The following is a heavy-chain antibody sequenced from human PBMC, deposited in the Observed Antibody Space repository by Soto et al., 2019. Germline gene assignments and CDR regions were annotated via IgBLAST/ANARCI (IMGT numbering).Heavy chain of an antibody. Sequence: ESGGGVVQPGRSLRLSCAASGFTFSSYAMHWVRQAPGKGLEWVAVISYDGSNKYYADSVKGRFTISRDNSKNTLYLQMTSLRAEDTAVYYCASQRVTTRYYYGMDVWGQGTTVTVSS. V-gene: IGHV3-30-3*01. D-gene: IGHD4-4*01. CDR1: GFTFSSYA. CDR2: ISYDGSNK. J-gene: IGHJ6*02. CDR3: ASQRVTTRYYYGMDV.